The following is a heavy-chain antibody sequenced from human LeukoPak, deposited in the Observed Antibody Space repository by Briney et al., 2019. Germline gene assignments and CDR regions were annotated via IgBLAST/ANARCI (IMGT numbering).Heavy chain of an antibody. CDR2: IYYSGST. D-gene: IGHD6-19*01. V-gene: IGHV4-59*12. J-gene: IGHJ4*02. Sequence: SETLSLTCTVSGGSISSYYWSWIRQPPGKGLEWIGYIYYSGSTNYNPSLKSRVTISVDTSKNQFSLKLSSVTAADTAVYYCARDNSGWYGSVDYWGQGTLVTASS. CDR1: GGSISSYY. CDR3: ARDNSGWYGSVDY.